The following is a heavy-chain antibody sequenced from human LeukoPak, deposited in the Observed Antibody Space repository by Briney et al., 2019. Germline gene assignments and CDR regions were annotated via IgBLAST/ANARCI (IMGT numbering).Heavy chain of an antibody. CDR1: ALTFASYA. CDR3: ARGRGSYSFGY. D-gene: IGHD3-10*01. Sequence: PRRSRRLSRAPAALTFASYAMTCVSQPARKELGWVSTIRDGAYNTYYADSVKGRFIISRNNSKYTLLLQMNRMSAADTAVNYRARGRGSYSFGYWGQGTLVAVSS. CDR2: IRDGAYNT. J-gene: IGHJ4*02. V-gene: IGHV3-23*01.